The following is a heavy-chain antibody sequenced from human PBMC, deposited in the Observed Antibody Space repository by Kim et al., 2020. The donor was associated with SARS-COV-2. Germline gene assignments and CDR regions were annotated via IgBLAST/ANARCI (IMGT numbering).Heavy chain of an antibody. J-gene: IGHJ4*02. CDR2: INVGNGDT. CDR1: GYTFTRND. D-gene: IGHD2-2*01. Sequence: ASVKVSCKTSGYTFTRNDIHWVRQAPGQRLEWMGWINVGNGDTKFSQKFQGGVTLTSDTSASAAYMELSSLGSEDTAVYYCARSRSLDYWGQGTLVTVSS. V-gene: IGHV1-3*01. CDR3: ARSRSLDY.